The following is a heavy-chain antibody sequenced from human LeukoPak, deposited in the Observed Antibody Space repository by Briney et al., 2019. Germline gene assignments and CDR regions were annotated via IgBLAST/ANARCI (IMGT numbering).Heavy chain of an antibody. CDR2: ISWNSGDI. V-gene: IGHV3-9*01. CDR1: GFTFDDFA. Sequence: PGRSLKLSCTASGFTFDDFAMYWVRQAPGKGLEWVSAISWNSGDIVYAGSVKGRFTISRDNAKNSLYLQMDSLRLEDTALYFCAKDKGASGTYFDYYLDQWGQGTLVTVSS. D-gene: IGHD1-26*01. J-gene: IGHJ4*02. CDR3: AKDKGASGTYFDYYLDQ.